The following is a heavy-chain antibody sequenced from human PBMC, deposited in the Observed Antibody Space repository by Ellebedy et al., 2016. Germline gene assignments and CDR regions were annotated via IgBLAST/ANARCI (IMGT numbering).Heavy chain of an antibody. D-gene: IGHD2-8*02. CDR1: GFRFHNQG. J-gene: IGHJ4*02. CDR3: ARDPSPLVGDY. CDR2: ITGSGAET. V-gene: IGHV3-23*01. Sequence: GGSLRLSXAASGFRFHNQGMAWLRQAPGKGLEWVSGITGSGAETKYADSVKGRFTVSRDDSKNTLLLQMNSLRAEDTAVYYCARDPSPLVGDYWGQGALVTVSS.